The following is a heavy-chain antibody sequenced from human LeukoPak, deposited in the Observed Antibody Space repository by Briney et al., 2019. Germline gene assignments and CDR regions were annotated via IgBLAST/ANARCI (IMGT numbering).Heavy chain of an antibody. J-gene: IGHJ4*02. Sequence: PSETLSLTCTVSGGSIGSGTYYWGWIRLPPGKGLQWIGSIYHSGSTYYNPSLKSRVTISVDTSKNQFSLKLSSVTAADTAVYYCAKGYCRGNSCYDDRGAFDYWGQGTLVTVSS. D-gene: IGHD2-2*01. CDR2: IYHSGST. V-gene: IGHV4-39*07. CDR3: AKGYCRGNSCYDDRGAFDY. CDR1: GGSIGSGTYY.